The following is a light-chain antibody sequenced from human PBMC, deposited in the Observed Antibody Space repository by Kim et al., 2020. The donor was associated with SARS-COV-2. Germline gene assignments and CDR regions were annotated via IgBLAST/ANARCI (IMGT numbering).Light chain of an antibody. CDR2: GKN. J-gene: IGLJ2*01. CDR3: NSRDSSGNHLVV. V-gene: IGLV3-19*01. CDR1: SLRSYH. Sequence: SSELTQDPAVSVALGQTVRITCQGDSLRSYHASWYQQKPGQAPVLVIYGKNNRPSGNPDRFSGSSSGNTASLTITGAQAEDEADYYCNSRDSSGNHLVVF.